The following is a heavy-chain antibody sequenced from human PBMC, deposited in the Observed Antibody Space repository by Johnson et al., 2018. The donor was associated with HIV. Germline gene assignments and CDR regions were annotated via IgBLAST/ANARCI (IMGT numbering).Heavy chain of an antibody. CDR1: GFTFDDYT. J-gene: IGHJ3*01. D-gene: IGHD3-22*01. CDR3: AKGVRRMSMIVVA. Sequence: VQLVESGGVVVQPGGSLRLSCAASGFTFDDYTMHWVRQAPGKGLEWVSLISWDGGSTYYADSVKGRFTISRDNSKNSLYLQMNSLRTEDTAVYDCAKGVRRMSMIVVAWGQGTMVTVSS. V-gene: IGHV3-43*01. CDR2: ISWDGGST.